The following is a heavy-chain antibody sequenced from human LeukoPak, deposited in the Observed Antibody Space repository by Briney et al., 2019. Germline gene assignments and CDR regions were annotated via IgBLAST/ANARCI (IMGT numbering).Heavy chain of an antibody. CDR3: ARDRGSSGYYYSPFDY. CDR1: GYTLAELS. V-gene: IGHV1-69*13. J-gene: IGHJ4*02. CDR2: IIPIFGTA. Sequence: ASVKVSCKVSGYTLAELSMHWVRQAPGQGLEWMGGIIPIFGTANYAQKFQGRVTITADESTSTAYMELSSLRSEDTAVYYCARDRGSSGYYYSPFDYWGQGTLVTVSS. D-gene: IGHD3-22*01.